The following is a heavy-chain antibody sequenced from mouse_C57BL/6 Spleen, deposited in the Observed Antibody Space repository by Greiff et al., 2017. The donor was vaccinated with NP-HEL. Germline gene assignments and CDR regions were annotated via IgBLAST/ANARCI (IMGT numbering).Heavy chain of an antibody. D-gene: IGHD2-4*01. CDR2: IWSGGST. V-gene: IGHV2-5*01. CDR3: AKKDYDPYAMDY. J-gene: IGHJ4*01. Sequence: VKLLESGPGLVQPSQSLSITCTVSGFSFTSYGVHWVHQSPGQGLEWLGVIWSGGSTDYNVAFMSRLSITKDNSKSQVFLKMSSLPADDTAIYYCAKKDYDPYAMDYWGQGTSVTVSS. CDR1: GFSFTSYG.